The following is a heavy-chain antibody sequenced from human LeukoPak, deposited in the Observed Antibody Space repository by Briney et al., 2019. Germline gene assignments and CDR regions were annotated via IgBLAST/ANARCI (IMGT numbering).Heavy chain of an antibody. D-gene: IGHD6-6*01. V-gene: IGHV4-59*01. CDR1: GFSISTYS. CDR3: ARGAGKQLVRSWFDP. J-gene: IGHJ5*02. CDR2: IYSSGGT. Sequence: SETLSLTCTVSGFSISTYSWSWIRQPPGKGLEWVGYIYSSGGTDHNPSLKSRVTISVDTSKNQFSLKLSSVTAADTAVYYCARGAGKQLVRSWFDPWGQGTLVTVSS.